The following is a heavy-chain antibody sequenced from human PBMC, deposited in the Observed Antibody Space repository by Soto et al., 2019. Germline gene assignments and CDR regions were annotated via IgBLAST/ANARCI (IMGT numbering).Heavy chain of an antibody. CDR1: GFTFSDHY. J-gene: IGHJ4*02. Sequence: GGSLRLSCAASGFTFSDHYMDWVRQAPGKGLEWVGRTRNKANSYTTEYAASVKGRFTISRDDSKNSLYLQMNSLKTEDTAVYYCARVGGDEDYWGQGTLVTVSS. V-gene: IGHV3-72*01. CDR3: ARVGGDEDY. CDR2: TRNKANSYTT. D-gene: IGHD1-26*01.